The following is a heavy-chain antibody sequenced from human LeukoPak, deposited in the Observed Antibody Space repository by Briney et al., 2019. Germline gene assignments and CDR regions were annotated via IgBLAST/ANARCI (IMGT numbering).Heavy chain of an antibody. V-gene: IGHV1-69*13. CDR1: GGTFSSYA. Sequence: EASVKVSCKASGGTFSSYAISWVRQAPGQGLEWMGGIIPIFGTANYAQKFQGRVTITADESTSTAYMELSSLRSEDTAVYYCASTPSLIFGVVIMRGLAYWGQGTLVTVSS. CDR2: IIPIFGTA. J-gene: IGHJ4*02. CDR3: ASTPSLIFGVVIMRGLAY. D-gene: IGHD3-3*01.